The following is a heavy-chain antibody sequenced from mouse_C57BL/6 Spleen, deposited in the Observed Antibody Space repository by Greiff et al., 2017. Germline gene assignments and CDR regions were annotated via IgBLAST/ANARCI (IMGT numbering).Heavy chain of an antibody. J-gene: IGHJ3*01. CDR3: ASLNGNYVGWFAY. Sequence: VQLQQPGTELVKPGASVKLSCKASGYTFTSYWMHWVKQRPGQGLEWIGNINPSNGGTNYNEKFKSKATLTVDKSSSTAYMQLSSLTSEDSAVYYCASLNGNYVGWFAYWGQGTLVTVSA. D-gene: IGHD2-1*01. CDR2: INPSNGGT. CDR1: GYTFTSYW. V-gene: IGHV1-53*01.